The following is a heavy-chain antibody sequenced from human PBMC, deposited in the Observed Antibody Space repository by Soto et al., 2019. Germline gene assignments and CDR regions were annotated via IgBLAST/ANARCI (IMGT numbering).Heavy chain of an antibody. D-gene: IGHD2-15*01. J-gene: IGHJ3*02. CDR1: GYTFTSYG. CDR2: ISAYNGNT. V-gene: IGHV1-18*01. CDR3: ARDEIVVVVAATLFGDAFDI. Sequence: VSCKASGYTFTSYGISWVRQAPGQGLEWMGWISAYNGNTNYAQKLQGRVTMTTDTSTSTAYMELRSLRSDDTAVYYCARDEIVVVVAATLFGDAFDIWGQGTMVTVSS.